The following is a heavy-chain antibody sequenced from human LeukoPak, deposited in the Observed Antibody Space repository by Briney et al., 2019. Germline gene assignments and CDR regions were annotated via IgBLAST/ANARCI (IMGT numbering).Heavy chain of an antibody. J-gene: IGHJ2*01. CDR2: IYNSENT. V-gene: IGHV4-4*09. CDR3: ARFHSGPSGWYVLWYFDL. D-gene: IGHD6-19*01. Sequence: NPSETLSLTCTVSGGSVSSYYWSWIRQPPGKGPEWIGYIYNSENTKYNSSLESRVTISVDTSKNQFFLKLSSVTAADTAVYYCARFHSGPSGWYVLWYFDLWGRGTLVTVSS. CDR1: GGSVSSYY.